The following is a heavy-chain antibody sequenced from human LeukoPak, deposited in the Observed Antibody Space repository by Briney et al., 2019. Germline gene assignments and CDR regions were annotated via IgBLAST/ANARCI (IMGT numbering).Heavy chain of an antibody. CDR3: ARGYNYGSVTFDY. D-gene: IGHD5-18*01. V-gene: IGHV5-51*01. CDR1: GYSFTSYW. CDR2: IYPGDSDT. Sequence: SGESLKISCKGSGYSFTSYWIGWVRQMPGKGLGWMGIIYPGDSDTTTSPSFQGQVTISADKSICTAYLPWSSLKASDTAMYYCARGYNYGSVTFDYWGQGTLVTVSS. J-gene: IGHJ4*02.